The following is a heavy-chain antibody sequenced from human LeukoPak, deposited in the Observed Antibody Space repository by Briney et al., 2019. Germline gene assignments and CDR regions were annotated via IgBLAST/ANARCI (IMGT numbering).Heavy chain of an antibody. D-gene: IGHD2-15*01. CDR2: IYSGGST. Sequence: GGSLRLSCAASGFTVSTNYMSWVRQAPGKGLEWVSLIYSGGSTYYADSVKGRFTISRDNSKNTLYLQLNSLRSEDTAVYYCASGGRWWYYYYYMDVWGKGTTVTVSS. CDR1: GFTVSTNY. J-gene: IGHJ6*03. CDR3: ASGGRWWYYYYYMDV. V-gene: IGHV3-53*05.